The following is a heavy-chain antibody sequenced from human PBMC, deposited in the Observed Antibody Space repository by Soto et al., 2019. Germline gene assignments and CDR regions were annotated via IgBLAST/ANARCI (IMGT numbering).Heavy chain of an antibody. V-gene: IGHV4-59*01. J-gene: IGHJ4*02. D-gene: IGHD1-1*01. Sequence: SETLSLTCTVSGDSISTYYWSWIRQPPGKGLQWIGYIFYSGGTAYNPSLKSRVTISLDMSKKQISLKLSSVTTADTATYFCARLQLVQKVIDYWGQGTLVTVYS. CDR2: IFYSGGT. CDR3: ARLQLVQKVIDY. CDR1: GDSISTYY.